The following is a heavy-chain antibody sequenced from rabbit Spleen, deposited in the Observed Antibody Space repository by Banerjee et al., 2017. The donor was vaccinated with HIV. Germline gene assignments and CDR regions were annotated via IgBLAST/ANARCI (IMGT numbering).Heavy chain of an antibody. CDR1: GFSLSNYD. V-gene: IGHV1S25*01. CDR3: VRIVVAGDMWDI. CDR2: TNIGGSA. Sequence: QEQLKESGGGLVTPGGTLTLTCTASGFSLSNYDMSWVRQAPGKGLEYIGFTNIGGSAYYGNWARGRFTISRTSTTVDLKITRLTTEDTATYFCVRIVVAGDMWDIWGPGTLVTVS. D-gene: IGHD4-1*01. J-gene: IGHJ4*02.